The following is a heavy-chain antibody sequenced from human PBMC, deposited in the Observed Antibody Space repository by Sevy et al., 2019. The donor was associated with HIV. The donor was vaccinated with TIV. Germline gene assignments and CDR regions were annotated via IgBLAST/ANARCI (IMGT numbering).Heavy chain of an antibody. CDR1: GDSVSGGNYY. Sequence: SETLSLTCTVSGDSVSGGNYYWSWIRQPPGKGLEWIGYIYYSGSTNYNPSLKSRVTISIDTSKNQFSLRLTSVTAADTAVYYCASAWEDIVLVVYAIPVFDFDYWGQGTLVTVSS. CDR3: ASAWEDIVLVVYAIPVFDFDY. CDR2: IYYSGST. J-gene: IGHJ4*02. V-gene: IGHV4-61*01. D-gene: IGHD2-8*02.